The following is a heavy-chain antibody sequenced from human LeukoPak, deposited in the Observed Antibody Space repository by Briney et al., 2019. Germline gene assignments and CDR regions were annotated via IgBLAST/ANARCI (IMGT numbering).Heavy chain of an antibody. CDR2: IIPIFGTA. V-gene: IGHV1-69*06. CDR1: GGTFSSYA. Sequence: SVKVSCKASGGTFSSYAISWVRQAPGQGLEWMGGIIPIFGTANYAQKFQGRVTITADKSASTAYMELSSLRSEDTAVYYCARDTGSERGYSGYGIWGQGTLVTVSS. J-gene: IGHJ4*02. D-gene: IGHD5-12*01. CDR3: ARDTGSERGYSGYGI.